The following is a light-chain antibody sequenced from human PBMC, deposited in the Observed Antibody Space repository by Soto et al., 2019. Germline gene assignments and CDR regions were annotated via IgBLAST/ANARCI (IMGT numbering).Light chain of an antibody. CDR2: WAS. J-gene: IGKJ1*01. V-gene: IGKV4-1*01. CDR3: QQYYSTPRT. CDR1: QSLLHSNGYNY. Sequence: DIVMTQSPLSLPVTPGEPASISCRSSQSLLHSNGYNYLDWYQQKPGQPPKLLIYWASTREFGVPDRFSGSGSGTDFTLTISSLQAEDVAVYYCQQYYSTPRTFGHGTKVDIK.